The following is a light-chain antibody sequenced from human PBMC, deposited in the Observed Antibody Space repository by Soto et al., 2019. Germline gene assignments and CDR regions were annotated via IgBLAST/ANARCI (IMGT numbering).Light chain of an antibody. Sequence: VLTQSPDTLSLFSGDSASISCSASQSVSSSYLAWYQQKPRQAPTLLMYDTSTRATGIPARFSGSGSGTDFTLTISSLQSEDLAIYYCQQYHIRPYTFGQGTRLEIK. CDR3: QQYHIRPYT. V-gene: IGKV3D-7*01. J-gene: IGKJ5*01. CDR1: QSVSSSY. CDR2: DTS.